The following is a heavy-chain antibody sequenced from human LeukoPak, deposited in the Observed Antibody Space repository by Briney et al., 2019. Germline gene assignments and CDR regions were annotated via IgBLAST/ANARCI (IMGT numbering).Heavy chain of an antibody. CDR2: IYYSGST. V-gene: IGHV4-39*07. CDR1: GGSISSSSYY. Sequence: PSETLSLTCTVSGGSISSSSYYWGWIRQPPGKGLEWIESIYYSGSTYYNPSLKSRVTISVDTSKNQFSLKLSSVTAADTAVYYCARDSRQPPGDYWGQGTLVTVSS. CDR3: ARDSRQPPGDY. J-gene: IGHJ4*02.